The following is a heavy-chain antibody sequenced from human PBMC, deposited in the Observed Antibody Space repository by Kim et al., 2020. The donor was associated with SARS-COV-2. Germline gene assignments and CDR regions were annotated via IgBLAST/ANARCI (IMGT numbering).Heavy chain of an antibody. CDR3: ARVRYSSSTYYYYYYMDV. CDR2: IIPILGIA. CDR1: GGTFSSYA. Sequence: SVKVSCKASGGTFSSYAISWVRQAPGQGLEWMGRIIPILGIANYAQKFQGRVTITADKSTSTAYMELSSLRSEDTAVYYCARVRYSSSTYYYYYYMDVWGKGTTVTVSS. V-gene: IGHV1-69*04. J-gene: IGHJ6*03. D-gene: IGHD6-6*01.